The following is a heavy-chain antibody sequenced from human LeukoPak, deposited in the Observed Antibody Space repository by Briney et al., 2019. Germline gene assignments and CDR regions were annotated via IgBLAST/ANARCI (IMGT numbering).Heavy chain of an antibody. CDR2: ISHSGTT. D-gene: IGHD6-13*01. CDR3: ARHANIAAAGDY. Sequence: PSETLSLTCAVYGGSFSSYYWSWIRQPPGKGLEWIGDISHSGTTNYNPSLKSRVTISVDTSKNQFSLKLSSVTAADTAVYYCARHANIAAAGDYWGQGTLITVSS. V-gene: IGHV4-34*01. J-gene: IGHJ4*02. CDR1: GGSFSSYY.